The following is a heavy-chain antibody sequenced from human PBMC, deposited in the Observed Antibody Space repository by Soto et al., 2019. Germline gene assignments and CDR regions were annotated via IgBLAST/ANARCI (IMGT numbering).Heavy chain of an antibody. D-gene: IGHD2-21*02. CDR2: ISSSGYSA. CDR1: GFTYNNYA. Sequence: EVQLLESGGALVQPGVSLSLSCAASGFTYNNYAMGWVRQAPGKGLEWVSAISSSGYSAYYADSVKGRFTISRDNSRNTMFLQMNKLSAEDTAVYYCGKGSVVVAAKFDSWGQGTQVTVSS. V-gene: IGHV3-23*01. CDR3: GKGSVVVAAKFDS. J-gene: IGHJ4*02.